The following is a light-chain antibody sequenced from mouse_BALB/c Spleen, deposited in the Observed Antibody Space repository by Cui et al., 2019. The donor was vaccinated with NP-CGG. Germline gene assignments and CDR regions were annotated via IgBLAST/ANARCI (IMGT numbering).Light chain of an antibody. Sequence: QAIVTQASALTTSPGKTVTLTCRSSTGAVTTSNYANWVQEKPDHLFSGLIGGTNNRAPGAPARFSGSLIGDKAALTITGAQTEDEAIYFCALWYSNHWVFGGGTKLTVL. V-gene: IGLV1*01. CDR1: TGAVTTSNY. CDR2: GTN. J-gene: IGLJ1*01. CDR3: ALWYSNHWV.